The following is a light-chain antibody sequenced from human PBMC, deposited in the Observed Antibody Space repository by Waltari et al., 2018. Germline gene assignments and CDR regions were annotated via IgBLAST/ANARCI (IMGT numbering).Light chain of an antibody. CDR3: SSYTSSSTPVV. J-gene: IGLJ2*01. V-gene: IGLV2-14*01. CDR1: SSDVGGYNY. CDR2: EVS. Sequence: QSALTQPASVSGSPGQSIPISCTGTSSDVGGYNYASWYQQHPGKAPKPMIYEVSNRPSGVSNRFSGSKSGNTASLTISGLQAEDEADYYCSSYTSSSTPVVFGGGTKLTVL.